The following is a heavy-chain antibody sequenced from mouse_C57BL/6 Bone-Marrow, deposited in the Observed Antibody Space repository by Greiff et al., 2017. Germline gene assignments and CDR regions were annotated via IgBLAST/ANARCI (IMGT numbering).Heavy chain of an antibody. Sequence: QVQLKQPGAELVKPGASVKLSCKASGYTFTSYWMQWVKQRPGQGLEWIGEIDPSDSYTNYNQKFKGKATLTVDTSSSTAYMQLSSLTSEDSAVYYCAREGVDSSGPWFAYWGRGTLVTVSA. D-gene: IGHD3-2*02. CDR1: GYTFTSYW. CDR3: AREGVDSSGPWFAY. V-gene: IGHV1-50*01. J-gene: IGHJ3*01. CDR2: IDPSDSYT.